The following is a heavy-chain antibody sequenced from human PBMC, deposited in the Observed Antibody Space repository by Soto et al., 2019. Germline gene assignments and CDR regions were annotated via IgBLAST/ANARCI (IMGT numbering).Heavy chain of an antibody. CDR1: GFIFSSYG. CDR3: AKEVHCGGGSYSWSEGFDY. CDR2: ISYEGSHT. V-gene: IGHV3-30*18. Sequence: QVQLVESGGGVVQPGRSLRLSCAASGFIFSSYGMHWVRQAPGKGLEWVAVISYEGSHTYYADSVKGRFTITRDNSKNTLYLQMNSLRPEDTAVYYCAKEVHCGGGSYSWSEGFDYWGQGTLLTVSS. D-gene: IGHD2-15*01. J-gene: IGHJ4*02.